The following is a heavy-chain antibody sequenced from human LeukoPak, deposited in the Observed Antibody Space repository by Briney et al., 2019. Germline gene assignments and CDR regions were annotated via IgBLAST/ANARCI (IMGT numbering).Heavy chain of an antibody. D-gene: IGHD6-13*01. J-gene: IGHJ6*02. CDR3: ARGKQQQLYYYYGMDV. CDR1: GFTFDDYA. Sequence: GGSLRLSCAASGFTFDDYAMHWVRQAPGKGLEWVSGISWNSGSIGYADSVKGRFTISRDNAKNSLYLQMNSLRAEDTALYYCARGKQQQLYYYYGMDVWGQGTTVTVSS. V-gene: IGHV3-9*01. CDR2: ISWNSGSI.